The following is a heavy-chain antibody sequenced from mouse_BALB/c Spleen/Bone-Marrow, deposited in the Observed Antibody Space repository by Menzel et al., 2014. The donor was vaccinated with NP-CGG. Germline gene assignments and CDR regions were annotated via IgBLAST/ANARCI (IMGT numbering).Heavy chain of an antibody. D-gene: IGHD2-1*01. CDR2: IHYSGST. J-gene: IGHJ4*01. CDR3: ARGDYGSYGAMDY. CDR1: GYSITSGYS. V-gene: IGHV3-1*02. Sequence: EVKLLESGPDLVKPSQSLSLTCTVTGYSITSGYSWHWIRQFPGNKLEWMGYIHYSGSTNCDPSLKSRFSITRDTSKNQFFLQLNSVTTGDTATYYCARGDYGSYGAMDYWGQGTSVTVSS.